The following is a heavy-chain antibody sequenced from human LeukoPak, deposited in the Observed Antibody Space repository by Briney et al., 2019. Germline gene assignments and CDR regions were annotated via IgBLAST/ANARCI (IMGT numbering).Heavy chain of an antibody. Sequence: SVKVSCKASGCTFSSYAISWVRQAPGQGLEWMGGIIPIFGTANYAQKFQGRVTITADECTSTAYMELSSLRSEDTAVYYCARSEPSGYCSGGSCYSYDYWGQGTLVTVSS. V-gene: IGHV1-69*13. J-gene: IGHJ4*02. CDR2: IIPIFGTA. CDR3: ARSEPSGYCSGGSCYSYDY. CDR1: GCTFSSYA. D-gene: IGHD2-15*01.